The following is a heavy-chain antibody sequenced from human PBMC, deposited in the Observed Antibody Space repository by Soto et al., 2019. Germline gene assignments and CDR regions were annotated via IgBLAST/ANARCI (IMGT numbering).Heavy chain of an antibody. J-gene: IGHJ6*02. CDR3: ARDPMYYDFWSGYYHTGYYYYGMDV. D-gene: IGHD3-3*01. Sequence: GGSLRLSCAASGFTFSSYAMHWVRQAPGKGLEWVAVISYDGSNKYYADSVKGRFTTSRDNSKNTLYLQMNSLRAEDTAVYYCARDPMYYDFWSGYYHTGYYYYGMDVWGQGXTVTVSS. CDR1: GFTFSSYA. CDR2: ISYDGSNK. V-gene: IGHV3-30-3*01.